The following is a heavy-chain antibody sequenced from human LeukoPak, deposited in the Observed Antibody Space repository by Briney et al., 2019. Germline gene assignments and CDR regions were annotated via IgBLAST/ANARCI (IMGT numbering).Heavy chain of an antibody. CDR2: IYTSGST. D-gene: IGHD3-10*01. J-gene: IGHJ1*01. Sequence: SETLSLTCAVYGGSFSGYYWSWIRQPAGKGLEWIGRIYTSGSTNYNPSLKSRVTISVDTSKNQFSLKLSSVTAADTAVYYCATYGSGSYRAEYFQHWGQGTLVTVSS. CDR1: GGSFSGYY. V-gene: IGHV4-59*10. CDR3: ATYGSGSYRAEYFQH.